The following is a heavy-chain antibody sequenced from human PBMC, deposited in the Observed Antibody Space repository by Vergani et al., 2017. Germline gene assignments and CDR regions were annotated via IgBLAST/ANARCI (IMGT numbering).Heavy chain of an antibody. J-gene: IGHJ5*02. V-gene: IGHV5-51*01. Sequence: EVELVQSGPEMRTSGEPLKISCKGSEYSFGNYWIGWVRQMPGKGLEWMGIIYPADSHTRYSPSFQGQVTISADKSISTAFLQWDTLKASDTALYYCARHTPYAVSWGQGTLVTVSS. D-gene: IGHD3-16*01. CDR1: EYSFGNYW. CDR3: ARHTPYAVS. CDR2: IYPADSHT.